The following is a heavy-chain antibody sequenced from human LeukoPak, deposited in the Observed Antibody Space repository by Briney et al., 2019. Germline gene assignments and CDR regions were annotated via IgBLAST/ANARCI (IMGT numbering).Heavy chain of an antibody. V-gene: IGHV3-23*01. CDR2: ISGSGDNT. CDR1: GTTFKSYG. J-gene: IGHJ3*02. D-gene: IGHD4-23*01. Sequence: GASLRLSCAASGTTFKSYGMRGERQLPGKGLEWGSVISGSGDNTNYAGPVKGRFTISRDNSKNTLYVQMNSLRAEDTAVYYCAKNMGYGGNSAFDIWGQGTMVTVSS. CDR3: AKNMGYGGNSAFDI.